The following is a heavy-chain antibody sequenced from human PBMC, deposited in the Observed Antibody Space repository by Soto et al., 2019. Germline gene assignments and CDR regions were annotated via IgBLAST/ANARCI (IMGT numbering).Heavy chain of an antibody. CDR3: ATCSPYYYDSRGYHY. D-gene: IGHD3-22*01. CDR2: ISYDSTNK. V-gene: IGHV3-30-3*01. Sequence: QVQLVDSGGGLVQSGRSLRLSCVASGLTFSSYTMHWVRQAPGKGLEWVAVISYDSTNKYYADSVKGRFTISRDNSNNTVYLQMDSLRAEDTAVYYCATCSPYYYDSRGYHYWGQGTLVSVSS. CDR1: GLTFSSYT. J-gene: IGHJ4*02.